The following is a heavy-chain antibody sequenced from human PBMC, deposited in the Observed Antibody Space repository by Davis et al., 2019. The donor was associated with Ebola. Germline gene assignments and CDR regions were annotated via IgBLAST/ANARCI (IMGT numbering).Heavy chain of an antibody. Sequence: MPSETLSLPFTLSGASISTSYWSWIRQRPGKGLAWIGYIFYSGSTYYNPSLKSRVTISVDTSKNQFSLSLRSVTAADTAVYYCARRAGFQYYYGMDVWGKGTTVTVSS. J-gene: IGHJ6*04. V-gene: IGHV4-59*06. CDR1: GASISTSY. CDR3: ARRAGFQYYYGMDV. CDR2: IFYSGST. D-gene: IGHD3-10*01.